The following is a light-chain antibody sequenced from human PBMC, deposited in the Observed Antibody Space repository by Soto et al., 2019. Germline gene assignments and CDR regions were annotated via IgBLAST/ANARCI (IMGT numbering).Light chain of an antibody. CDR2: AAS. Sequence: DIQMTQSPSSLSATVGDRVTITCRASQSINTYLNWYQQKPGKAPKVLIYAASSLQSGVPSRFSGSGSGTDFTLTISSLQPEDFATYYCQQSYSTPLTFGGGTKVDI. CDR3: QQSYSTPLT. CDR1: QSINTY. J-gene: IGKJ4*01. V-gene: IGKV1-39*01.